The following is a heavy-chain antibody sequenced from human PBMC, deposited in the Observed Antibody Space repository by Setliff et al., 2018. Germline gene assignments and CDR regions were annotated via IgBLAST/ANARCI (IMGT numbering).Heavy chain of an antibody. D-gene: IGHD2-21*01. CDR2: IRLKVDSYST. CDR3: VRNSNHWLDP. CDR1: GFSFSNYY. Sequence: QPGGSLRLSCAASGFSFSNYYMDWARQAPGKGLEWVARIRLKVDSYSTEYAASVKGRFTISRDDSKNSLYLQMNSLRTEDTALYYCVRNSNHWLDPWGQGTLVTVSS. J-gene: IGHJ5*02. V-gene: IGHV3-72*01.